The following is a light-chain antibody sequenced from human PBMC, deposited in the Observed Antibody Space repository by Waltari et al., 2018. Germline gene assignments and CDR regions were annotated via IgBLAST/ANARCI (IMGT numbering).Light chain of an antibody. CDR3: QQYFNTPYT. Sequence: DIVMTQSPDSLAVSLGERATINCKSSQSFLFNSNNKKYLDWYQQKPGQPPKLLIYWSSTRESGVPDRFSGSGSGTDFALTISSLQAEDVAVYYCQQYFNTPYTFGQGTKLEIK. V-gene: IGKV4-1*01. CDR2: WSS. CDR1: QSFLFNSNNKKY. J-gene: IGKJ2*01.